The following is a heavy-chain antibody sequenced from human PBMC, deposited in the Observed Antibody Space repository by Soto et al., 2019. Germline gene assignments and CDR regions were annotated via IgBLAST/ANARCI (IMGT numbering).Heavy chain of an antibody. CDR2: ISGSGGST. V-gene: IGHV3-23*01. Sequence: EVQLLESGGGLVQPGGSLRLSCAASGFTFSSYAMSWVRQAPGKGLEWVSAISGSGGSTYYADSVKGRFTISRDNSKNTLYLQMNSLRAEDTAVYYGAKDRGVVGAPKTLGWGQGTLVTVSS. J-gene: IGHJ4*02. CDR3: AKDRGVVGAPKTLG. CDR1: GFTFSSYA. D-gene: IGHD1-26*01.